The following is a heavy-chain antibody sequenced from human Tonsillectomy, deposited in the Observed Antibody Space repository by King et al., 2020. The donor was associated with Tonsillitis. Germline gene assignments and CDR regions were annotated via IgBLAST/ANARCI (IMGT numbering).Heavy chain of an antibody. V-gene: IGHV3-7*03. Sequence: VQLVESGGGLVQPGGSLRLSCAASGFTFSSFWMSWVRQAPGKGLEWLANINQDGTDNYYVESVKGRFTISRDNAKHSLYLQLNSLRAEDTAVYYCARDILYPGSFVYFDYWGQGTLVTVSS. J-gene: IGHJ4*02. CDR3: ARDILYPGSFVYFDY. CDR2: INQDGTDN. D-gene: IGHD3-10*01. CDR1: GFTFSSFW.